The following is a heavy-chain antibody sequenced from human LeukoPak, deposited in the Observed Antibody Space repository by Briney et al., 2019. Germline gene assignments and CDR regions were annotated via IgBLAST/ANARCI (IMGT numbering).Heavy chain of an antibody. CDR1: GYTFTDYY. CDR2: INPNSGGT. CDR3: ARGYLYYYDVSGYPFDY. J-gene: IGHJ4*02. D-gene: IGHD3-22*01. V-gene: IGHV1-2*02. Sequence: ASVKVSCKASGYTFTDYYMHWVRQAPGQGLERMGWINPNSGGTNYAQKFQGRVTMTRDTSISTAYMELRRLRSDDTAVYYCARGYLYYYDVSGYPFDYWGQGTLVTVSS.